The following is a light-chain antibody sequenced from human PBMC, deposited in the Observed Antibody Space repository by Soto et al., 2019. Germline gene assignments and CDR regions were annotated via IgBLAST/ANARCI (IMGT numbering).Light chain of an antibody. J-gene: IGLJ2*01. CDR2: DVN. CDR3: SSHSSSSTLVV. Sequence: QSALTQPASMSGSPGQSITISCTGTSNDVGGYNYVSWYRQHPGKAPKLMIYDVNNRPSGVSNRFSGSKSGNTASLTISGLQAEDEADYYCSSHSSSSTLVVFGAGTKVTVL. CDR1: SNDVGGYNY. V-gene: IGLV2-14*03.